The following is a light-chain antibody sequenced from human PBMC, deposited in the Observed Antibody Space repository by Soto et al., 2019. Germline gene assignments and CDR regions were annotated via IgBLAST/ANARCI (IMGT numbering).Light chain of an antibody. V-gene: IGKV1-5*03. Sequence: LKMTQSPSCRSASVGDKVTVTCRASQTISSWLAWYQQKPGKAPKLLIYKASTLKSGVPSRFSGSGSGTEFTLTISSLQPDDFATYYCQHYNSYSAAFGQGTKVDI. J-gene: IGKJ1*01. CDR1: QTISSW. CDR3: QHYNSYSAA. CDR2: KAS.